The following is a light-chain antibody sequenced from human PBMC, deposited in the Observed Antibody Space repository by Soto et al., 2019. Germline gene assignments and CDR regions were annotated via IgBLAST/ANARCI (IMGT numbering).Light chain of an antibody. V-gene: IGLV1-40*01. CDR3: QSYDSSLSAWV. CDR1: SSNIGAPFD. CDR2: GND. Sequence: QSVLTQPPSVSGAPGQRVTISCSGSSSNIGAPFDVHWYQQVPGSAPKIVIYGNDNRPSGVPGRFSGSKSGTSASLAITGLQAGDEADYFCQSYDSSLSAWVFGGGTKLTVL. J-gene: IGLJ3*02.